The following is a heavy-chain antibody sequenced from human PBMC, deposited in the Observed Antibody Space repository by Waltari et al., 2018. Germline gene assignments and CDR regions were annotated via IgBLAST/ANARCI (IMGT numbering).Heavy chain of an antibody. CDR2: IHSGGTT. J-gene: IGHJ5*02. V-gene: IGHV3-53*01. CDR1: GFSISDNY. CDR3: ARDSKFDP. Sequence: EVQLVESGGGLIQPGGSLRLSCAASGFSISDNYMSGVGQAPGKGLECVSFIHSGGTTYYADSVKGRLTISRDNSKNTVYLQMNSLRAEDTAMYYCARDSKFDPWGQGTLVTVSS. D-gene: IGHD4-4*01.